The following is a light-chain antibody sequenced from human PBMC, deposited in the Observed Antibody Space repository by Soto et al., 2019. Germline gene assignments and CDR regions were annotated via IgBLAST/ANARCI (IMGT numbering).Light chain of an antibody. V-gene: IGKV1-5*01. CDR3: QHYNSYSS. Sequence: DIHMTQSPSSLSASVGYRFTITCRASQSISSWLAWYKQKTGKAPKLLIHGASSLQSGVPSRFSGSGSGTEFTLTISSLQPDDFATYYCQHYNSYSSFGPGTKVDIK. J-gene: IGKJ3*01. CDR2: GAS. CDR1: QSISSW.